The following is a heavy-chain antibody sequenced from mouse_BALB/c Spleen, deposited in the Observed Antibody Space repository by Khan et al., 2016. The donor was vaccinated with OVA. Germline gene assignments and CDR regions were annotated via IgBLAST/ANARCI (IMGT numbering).Heavy chain of an antibody. Sequence: EVELVESGGGLVQPGGSRKLSCAASGFTFSNFGMHWFRQAPEKGLEWVAYISSGSSTIYYADTVKGRLTIFRDNLKNTLYLKVTGLMSEDTAVYYGTRVYYGRSYVAYWGQGTLVTVSA. J-gene: IGHJ3*01. CDR3: TRVYYGRSYVAY. V-gene: IGHV5-17*02. CDR2: ISSGSSTI. D-gene: IGHD1-1*01. CDR1: GFTFSNFG.